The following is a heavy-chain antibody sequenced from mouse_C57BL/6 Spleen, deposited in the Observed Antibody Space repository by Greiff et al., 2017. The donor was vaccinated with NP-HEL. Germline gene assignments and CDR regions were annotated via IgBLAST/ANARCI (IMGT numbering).Heavy chain of an antibody. CDR2: IDPSDSYT. Sequence: VQLQQSGAELVKPGASVKLSCKASGYTFTSYWMQWVKQRPGQGLEWIGEIDPSDSYTNYNQKFKGKATLTVDTSSSPAYMQLSSLTSEDSAVYYCARKDYYGSSEYFDVWGTGTTVTVSS. J-gene: IGHJ1*03. CDR1: GYTFTSYW. CDR3: ARKDYYGSSEYFDV. V-gene: IGHV1-50*01. D-gene: IGHD1-1*01.